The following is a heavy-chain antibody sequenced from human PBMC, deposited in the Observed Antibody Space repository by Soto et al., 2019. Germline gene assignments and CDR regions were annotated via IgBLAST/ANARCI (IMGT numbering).Heavy chain of an antibody. D-gene: IGHD3-22*01. Sequence: PSWSLSLTCAVCGVSMSSGKWWTWVRQSPQRGLEYIGEIFHDGTANYYPSFERRVAISVDTSKNQFSLKLTSVAAADTAIYFCARLVYDTRLNYLYFDFWGQGPLVTVSS. CDR3: ARLVYDTRLNYLYFDF. CDR1: GVSMSSGKW. CDR2: IFHDGTA. J-gene: IGHJ4*02. V-gene: IGHV4-4*02.